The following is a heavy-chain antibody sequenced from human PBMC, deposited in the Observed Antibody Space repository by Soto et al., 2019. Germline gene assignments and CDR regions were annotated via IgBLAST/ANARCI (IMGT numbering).Heavy chain of an antibody. Sequence: ASVKVSCKASGFTFTSSAVQWVRQARGQRLEWIGWIVVGSGNPHYAQKFQERVTITRYMSTRTAYMELSSLGSEDTAVDYSAATPGRAAAGLGYYYYGMDVWGQGTTVTVSS. CDR2: IVVGSGNP. D-gene: IGHD6-13*01. J-gene: IGHJ6*02. CDR1: GFTFTSSA. V-gene: IGHV1-58*01. CDR3: AATPGRAAAGLGYYYYGMDV.